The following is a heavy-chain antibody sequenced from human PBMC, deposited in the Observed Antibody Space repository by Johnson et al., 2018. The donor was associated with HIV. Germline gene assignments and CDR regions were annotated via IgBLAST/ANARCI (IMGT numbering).Heavy chain of an antibody. D-gene: IGHD2-21*01. CDR1: GFTFSDYY. CDR3: ARRMVVGYHALDF. Sequence: VQLVESGGGLVQPGRSLRLSCAASGFTFSDYYMSWIRQTPGKGLVWVSRVNNDGGDTIYADSVKGRFTISRDNFKNTLYLQMNSLRVEDTAIYYCARRMVVGYHALDFWGQGTVVSVPS. CDR2: VNNDGGDT. V-gene: IGHV3-74*02. J-gene: IGHJ3*01.